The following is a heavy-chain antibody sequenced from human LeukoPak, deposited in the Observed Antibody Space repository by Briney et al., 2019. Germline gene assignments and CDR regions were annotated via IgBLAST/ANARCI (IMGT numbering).Heavy chain of an antibody. J-gene: IGHJ5*02. CDR3: ARGIRYCSSTSCYRRFNWFDP. D-gene: IGHD2-2*02. V-gene: IGHV4-59*01. Sequence: SETLSLTCTVSGGSISSYYWSWIRQPPGKGLEWIGYIYYSGSTNYNPSLKSRVAISVDASKNQFSLKLSSVTAADTAVYYCARGIRYCSSTSCYRRFNWFDPWGQGTLVTVSS. CDR2: IYYSGST. CDR1: GGSISSYY.